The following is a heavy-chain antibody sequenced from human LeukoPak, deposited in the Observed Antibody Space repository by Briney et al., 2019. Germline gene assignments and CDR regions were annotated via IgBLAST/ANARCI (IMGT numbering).Heavy chain of an antibody. CDR1: GFTFSSYA. Sequence: GGCLRLSCAVSGFTFSSYAMSWVRQAPGKGLGLVSAISGSGGSTYYAEYVKGRFTISRDNSKNTLYLQMNSLRAEDTAVYYCAKASDYYDSSGYYRHFDYWGQGTLVTVSS. CDR2: ISGSGGST. D-gene: IGHD3-22*01. CDR3: AKASDYYDSSGYYRHFDY. J-gene: IGHJ4*02. V-gene: IGHV3-23*01.